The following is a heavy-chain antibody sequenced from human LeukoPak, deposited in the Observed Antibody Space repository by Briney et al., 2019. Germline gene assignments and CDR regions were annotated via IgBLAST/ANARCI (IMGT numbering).Heavy chain of an antibody. V-gene: IGHV5-51*01. CDR1: GSIFTSYW. D-gene: IGHD1-1*01. J-gene: IGHJ4*02. Sequence: GESLQISCQGSGSIFTSYWIGWGRQLPGKGLEWMGIIYPGDSDTRYSPSFQGQVTISADKSISTAYLQWSSLKASDTAMYYCARRPGWKYYFDYWGQGTLVTVSS. CDR2: IYPGDSDT. CDR3: ARRPGWKYYFDY.